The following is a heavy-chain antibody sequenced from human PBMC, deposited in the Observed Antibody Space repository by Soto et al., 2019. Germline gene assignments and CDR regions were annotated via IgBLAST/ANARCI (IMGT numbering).Heavy chain of an antibody. CDR2: ISGSGGST. CDR3: AKDLNPLSMYSSGWSGY. J-gene: IGHJ4*02. Sequence: GGSLRLSCAASGFTFSSYAMSWVRQAPGKGLEWVSAISGSGGSTYYADSVKGRFTISRDNSKNTLYLQMNSLRAEDTAVYYCAKDLNPLSMYSSGWSGYWGQGTLVTVSS. V-gene: IGHV3-23*01. D-gene: IGHD6-19*01. CDR1: GFTFSSYA.